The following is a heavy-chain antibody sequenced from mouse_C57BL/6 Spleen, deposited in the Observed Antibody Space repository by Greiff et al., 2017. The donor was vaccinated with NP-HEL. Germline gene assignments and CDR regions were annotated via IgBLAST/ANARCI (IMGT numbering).Heavy chain of an antibody. V-gene: IGHV1-7*01. D-gene: IGHD3-2*02. CDR2: INPNSGYT. CDR3: ERAGTAQAY. CDR1: GYTFTSYW. J-gene: IGHJ2*01. Sequence: VQLQQSGADLAKPGASVKLSCKASGYTFTSYWMHWVNQRPGQGLEWIGYINPNSGYTKYIQTFKDQGKLTTDKSSSTAYMQVSSLTYEDSAVYYYERAGTAQAYWGQGTTLTVSS.